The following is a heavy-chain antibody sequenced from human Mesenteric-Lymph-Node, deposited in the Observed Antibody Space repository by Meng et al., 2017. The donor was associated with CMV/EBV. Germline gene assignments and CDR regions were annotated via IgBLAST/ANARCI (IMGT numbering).Heavy chain of an antibody. D-gene: IGHD3-22*01. CDR2: ISHDGSNK. V-gene: IGHV3-30*04. CDR1: GFPFSNSA. CDR3: ASGKFYYDSSEYFDY. Sequence: SGFPFSNSAMHWVRQAPGKGLEWMALISHDGSNKYYADSVKGRFTIFRDNSKSTVYLQTHSLRPEDTAMYYCASGKFYYDSSEYFDYWGLGTLVTVSS. J-gene: IGHJ4*02.